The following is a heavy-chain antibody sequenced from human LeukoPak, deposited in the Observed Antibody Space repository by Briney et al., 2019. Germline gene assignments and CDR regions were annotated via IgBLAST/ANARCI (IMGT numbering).Heavy chain of an antibody. D-gene: IGHD2-2*01. V-gene: IGHV1-18*01. J-gene: IGHJ6*03. CDR3: ARSSIVVLPAVLKVYYYYMDV. CDR2: ISAYNGNT. CDR1: GYTFTSYG. Sequence: GASVKVSCKASGYTFTSYGISWVRQAPGQGLEWMGWISAYNGNTNYAQKLQGRVTMTTDTSTSTAYMELRSLRSGDTAVYYCARSSIVVLPAVLKVYYYYMDVWGKGTTVTVSS.